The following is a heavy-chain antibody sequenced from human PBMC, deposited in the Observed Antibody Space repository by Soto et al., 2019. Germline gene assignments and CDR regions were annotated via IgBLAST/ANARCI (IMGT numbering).Heavy chain of an antibody. CDR1: GFTFSSYA. CDR3: AREIERLLGY. CDR2: ISYDRRNK. D-gene: IGHD3-3*01. V-gene: IGHV3-30*04. Sequence: QVQLVESGGNVVQPGRSLRLSCAASGFTFSSYAMHWVRQAPGKGLEWVAVISYDRRNKYYADSVKGRFTISRDNSKNTLYLQMNSLRAEDTAVYYCAREIERLLGYWGQGTLVTVSS. J-gene: IGHJ4*02.